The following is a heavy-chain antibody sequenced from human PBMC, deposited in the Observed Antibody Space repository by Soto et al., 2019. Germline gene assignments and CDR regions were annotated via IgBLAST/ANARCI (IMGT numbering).Heavy chain of an antibody. CDR1: GFTFSSYA. CDR3: AKATYSSGWRYYFDF. J-gene: IGHJ4*02. CDR2: ISYDGSNK. D-gene: IGHD6-19*01. Sequence: GGSLRLSCAASGFTFSSYAMHWVRQAPGKGLEWVAVISYDGSNKYYADSVKGRFTISRDNSKSTLYLQVNSLRAEDTAVYYCAKATYSSGWRYYFDFWGQGTQVTVSP. V-gene: IGHV3-30-3*01.